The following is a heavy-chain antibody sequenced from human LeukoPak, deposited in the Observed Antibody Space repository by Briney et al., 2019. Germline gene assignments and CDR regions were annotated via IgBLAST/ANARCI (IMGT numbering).Heavy chain of an antibody. CDR3: TRDWGGVAAGIDY. J-gene: IGHJ4*02. V-gene: IGHV3-7*01. Sequence: GGSLRLSCAASGFTFSSFWMRWVRQAPGKGLEWVANIKTDGSEKYYVDSVKGRFTISRDNAKNSLSLQMNSLSTEDTAVYYCTRDWGGVAAGIDYWGQGTLVTVSS. CDR2: IKTDGSEK. D-gene: IGHD6-13*01. CDR1: GFTFSSFW.